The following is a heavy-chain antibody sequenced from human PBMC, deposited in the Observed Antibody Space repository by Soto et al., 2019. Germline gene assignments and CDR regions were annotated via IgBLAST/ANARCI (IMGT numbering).Heavy chain of an antibody. CDR1: GGSISSGGYY. CDR3: ASGGVRIFGVVINRDDAFDI. V-gene: IGHV4-31*03. D-gene: IGHD3-3*01. Sequence: SETLSLTCTVSGGSISSGGYYWIWIRQHPGKGLEWIGYIYYSGSTYYNPSLKSRVTISVDTSKNQFSLKLSSVTAADTAVYYCASGGVRIFGVVINRDDAFDIWGQGTMVTVSS. J-gene: IGHJ3*02. CDR2: IYYSGST.